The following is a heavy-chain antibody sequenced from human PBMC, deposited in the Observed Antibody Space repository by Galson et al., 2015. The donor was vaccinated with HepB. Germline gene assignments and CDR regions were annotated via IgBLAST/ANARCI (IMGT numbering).Heavy chain of an antibody. CDR1: GYTFTSYA. CDR2: INAGNGNT. D-gene: IGHD6-13*01. CDR3: AREGVAAAGTNYMDV. Sequence: SVKVSCKASGYTFTSYAMHWVRQAPGQRLEWMGWINAGNGNTKYSQKFQGRVTITRDTSASTAYMELSRLRSDDTAVYYCAREGVAAAGTNYMDVWGKGTTVTVSS. V-gene: IGHV1-3*01. J-gene: IGHJ6*03.